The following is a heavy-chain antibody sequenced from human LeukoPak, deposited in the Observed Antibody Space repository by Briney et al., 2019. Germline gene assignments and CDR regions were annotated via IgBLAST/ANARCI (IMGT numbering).Heavy chain of an antibody. D-gene: IGHD3-10*01. CDR1: GGSISSSSYY. CDR3: ARDGMSITMVRGVYMDV. J-gene: IGHJ6*03. Sequence: SETLSLTCTVSGGSISSSSYYWGWIRQPPGKGLEWIGCIYYSGSTYYNPSLKSRVTISVDTSKNQFSLKLSSVTAADTAVYYCARDGMSITMVRGVYMDVWGKGTTVTVSS. CDR2: IYYSGST. V-gene: IGHV4-39*07.